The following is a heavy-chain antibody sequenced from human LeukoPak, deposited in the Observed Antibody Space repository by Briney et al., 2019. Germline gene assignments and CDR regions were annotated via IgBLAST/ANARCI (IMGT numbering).Heavy chain of an antibody. CDR3: ANALSGSYFGTFDY. CDR1: GFTFRNYA. V-gene: IGHV3-30-3*01. Sequence: PGGSLRLSCAASGFTFRNYAMHWVRQAPGKGAEWVAVITSDGSNIYYADSVKGRFTISRDNSKNTLNLQMNSLRAEDTAVYYCANALSGSYFGTFDYWGQGTLVTVSS. CDR2: ITSDGSNI. J-gene: IGHJ4*02. D-gene: IGHD1-26*01.